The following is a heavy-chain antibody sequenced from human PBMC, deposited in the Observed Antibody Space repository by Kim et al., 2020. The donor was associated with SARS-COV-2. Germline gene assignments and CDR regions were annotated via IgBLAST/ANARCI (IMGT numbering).Heavy chain of an antibody. CDR1: GFTLGDYY. CDR2: ISSSGSAI. V-gene: IGHV3-11*04. D-gene: IGHD5-12*01. CDR3: ARGGYTFYNGLDH. J-gene: IGHJ4*02. Sequence: GGSLRLSCAASGFTLGDYYMTWVRQAPGKGLEWISYISSSGSAIYYADSVKGRFTISRDDAKNSLYMQMNSLRVEDMAVYYCARGGYTFYNGLDHWGQGT.